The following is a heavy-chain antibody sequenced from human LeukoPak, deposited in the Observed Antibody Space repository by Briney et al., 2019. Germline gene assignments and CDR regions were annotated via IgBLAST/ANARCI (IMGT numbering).Heavy chain of an antibody. V-gene: IGHV4-4*07. CDR2: ISTSGST. CDR1: GDSVSTYY. J-gene: IGHJ4*02. Sequence: PSETLSLTCTVSGDSVSTYYWSWIRQSAGKGLEWIGHISTSGSTTYNPSLNSRVSMSVDTSKNQFSLKLSSVTAAYTAVYYCAREATLVGATIIWGQGALVTVSS. CDR3: AREATLVGATII. D-gene: IGHD1-26*01.